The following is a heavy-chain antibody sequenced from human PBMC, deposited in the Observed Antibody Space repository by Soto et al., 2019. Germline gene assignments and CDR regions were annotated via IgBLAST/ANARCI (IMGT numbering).Heavy chain of an antibody. V-gene: IGHV1-2*04. CDR2: INPNSGGT. Sequence: ASVKVSCKASGYTFTGYYMHWVRQAPGQGLEWMGWINPNSGGTNYAQKFQGWVTMTRDTSISTAYMELSRLRSDDTAVYYCARGYYDSSGYYVYYYGMDVWGQGTTVTVSS. J-gene: IGHJ6*02. CDR1: GYTFTGYY. D-gene: IGHD3-22*01. CDR3: ARGYYDSSGYYVYYYGMDV.